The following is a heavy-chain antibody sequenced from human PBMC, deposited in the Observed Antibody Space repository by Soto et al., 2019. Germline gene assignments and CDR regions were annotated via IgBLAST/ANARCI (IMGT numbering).Heavy chain of an antibody. CDR3: ARDLVVAYCSSTSCYPGYYYGMDV. Sequence: SETLSLTCTVSGGSVSSGSYYWSWIRQPPGKGLEWIGYIYYSGSTNYNPSLKSRVTISVDTSKNQFSLKLSSVTAADTAVYYWARDLVVAYCSSTSCYPGYYYGMDVWGQGTTVTVSS. CDR2: IYYSGST. D-gene: IGHD2-2*01. J-gene: IGHJ6*02. V-gene: IGHV4-61*01. CDR1: GGSVSSGSYY.